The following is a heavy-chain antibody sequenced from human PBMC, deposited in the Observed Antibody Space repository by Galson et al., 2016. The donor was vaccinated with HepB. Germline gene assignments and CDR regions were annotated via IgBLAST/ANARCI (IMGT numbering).Heavy chain of an antibody. CDR2: ILPGNSDT. V-gene: IGHV5-51*01. Sequence: QSGAEVKKPGGSLKISCKVSGSYFTAYWIGWVRQMPGKGLEWMGMILPGNSDTRYSPSFQGQLTLSVDKSTTTAYLQWSSLKASDTAMYYCAGRDHDGLDVWGQGTMVTVSS. CDR3: AGRDHDGLDV. D-gene: IGHD1-14*01. CDR1: GSYFTAYW. J-gene: IGHJ3*01.